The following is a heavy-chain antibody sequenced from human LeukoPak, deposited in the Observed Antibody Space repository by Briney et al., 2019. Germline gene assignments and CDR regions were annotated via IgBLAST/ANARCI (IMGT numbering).Heavy chain of an antibody. J-gene: IGHJ1*01. D-gene: IGHD6-19*01. CDR3: AKVWEQWLVGFQH. Sequence: GGSLRLSCVASGFTFSSYGMYWVRQAPGKGLEWVAFIRYDGINKYYADSVKGRFTISRDNSKNTLYLQMNSLRAEDTAVYYCAKVWEQWLVGFQHWGQGTLVTVFS. CDR2: IRYDGINK. V-gene: IGHV3-30*02. CDR1: GFTFSSYG.